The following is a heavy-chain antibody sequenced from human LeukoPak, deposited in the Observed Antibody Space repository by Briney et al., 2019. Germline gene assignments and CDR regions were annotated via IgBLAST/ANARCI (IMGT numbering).Heavy chain of an antibody. V-gene: IGHV1-18*01. J-gene: IGHJ4*02. CDR1: GYTFTIYG. CDR2: ISAYNGNT. CDR3: ARELEIQLWLVVGY. D-gene: IGHD5-18*01. Sequence: ASVKVSCKASGYTFTIYGISWVRQAPGQGLEWMGWISAYNGNTNYAQKFQGRVTMTRDASISTAYMELSRLRSDDTAVYYCARELEIQLWLVVGYWGPGTLVTVSS.